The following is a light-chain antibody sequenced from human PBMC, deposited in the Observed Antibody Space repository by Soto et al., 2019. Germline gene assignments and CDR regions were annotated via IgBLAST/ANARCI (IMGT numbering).Light chain of an antibody. CDR3: QQYYSDPIT. V-gene: IGKV4-1*01. Sequence: DIVLTQYPDSLAVSLGERATINCKSNQRVLYSSNNKDYLAWFQQKPGQTPKVLIYWASTRSRGVPDRFSGGGSGTDFNLTISSLQAEDVAVYYCQQYYSDPITFGQGTRLEIK. J-gene: IGKJ5*01. CDR1: QRVLYSSNNKDY. CDR2: WAS.